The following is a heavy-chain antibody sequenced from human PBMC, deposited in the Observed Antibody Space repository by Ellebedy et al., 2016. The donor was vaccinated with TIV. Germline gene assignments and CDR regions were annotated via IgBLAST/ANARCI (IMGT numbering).Heavy chain of an antibody. CDR3: SKDRGGGATDS. V-gene: IGHV4-39*07. Sequence: MPSETLSLTCSVSGGSIHSDNHYWGWIRQPPGKGLDWIGTMYYSGRSYFNPSLKSRVTLSLDTPNNQFSLKLSSVTAADTAVYYCSKDRGGGATDSWGQGTLVTVSS. D-gene: IGHD3-16*01. CDR2: MYYSGRS. CDR1: GGSIHSDNHY. J-gene: IGHJ5*01.